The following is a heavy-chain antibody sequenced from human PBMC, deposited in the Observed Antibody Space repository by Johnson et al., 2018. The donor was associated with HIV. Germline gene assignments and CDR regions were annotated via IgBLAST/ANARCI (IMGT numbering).Heavy chain of an antibody. J-gene: IGHJ3*02. D-gene: IGHD6-6*01. CDR1: GFTFSSYA. CDR2: ISGSGGST. Sequence: VQLVESGGGLVQPGGSPRLSCAASGFTFSSYAMNWVRQAPGKGLEWVSGISGSGGSTYYADSVKGRFTISRDNSKNMLYLQMNSLRAEDTAVYYCANLYSSSSYAFDIWGQGTMVTVSS. V-gene: IGHV3-23*04. CDR3: ANLYSSSSYAFDI.